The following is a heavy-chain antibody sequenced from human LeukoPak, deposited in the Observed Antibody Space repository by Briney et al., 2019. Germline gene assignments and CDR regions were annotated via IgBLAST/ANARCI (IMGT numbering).Heavy chain of an antibody. J-gene: IGHJ3*02. CDR1: GFTFRTYW. CDR3: ARTLNYAFDI. V-gene: IGHV3-74*01. D-gene: IGHD1-7*01. CDR2: INSDGSST. Sequence: PGGSLRLSCAASGFTFRTYWMHWVRQVPGKGLVWVSRINSDGSSTSYADSVTGRFTISRDNAKNTLYLRMNSLRAEDTAVYYCARTLNYAFDIWGQGTMVTVSS.